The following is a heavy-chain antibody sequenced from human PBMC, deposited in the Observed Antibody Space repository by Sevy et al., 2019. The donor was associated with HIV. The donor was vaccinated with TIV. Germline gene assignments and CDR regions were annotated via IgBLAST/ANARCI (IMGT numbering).Heavy chain of an antibody. CDR1: GGSISSYY. CDR2: IYTSGST. V-gene: IGHV4-4*07. CDR3: ARERGGYTYGYYFDY. Sequence: SETLSLTCTVSGGSISSYYWSWIRQPAGKALEWIGRIYTSGSTNYNPSLKSRVTMSIDTSKNQFSLKLSSVTAADTAVYYCARERGGYTYGYYFDYWGQGTLVIVSS. J-gene: IGHJ4*02. D-gene: IGHD5-18*01.